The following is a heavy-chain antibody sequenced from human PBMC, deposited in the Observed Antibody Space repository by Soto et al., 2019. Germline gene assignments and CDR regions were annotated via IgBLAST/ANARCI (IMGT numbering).Heavy chain of an antibody. CDR3: AKAFPSYGSGSYAGWLDP. D-gene: IGHD3-10*01. Sequence: GGSLRLSCAASGFTFSSYAMSWVRQAPGKGLEWVSAISGSGGSTYYADSVKGRFTISRDNSKNTLYLQMNSLRAEDTAVYYCAKAFPSYGSGSYAGWLDPWGQGTLVTFSS. J-gene: IGHJ5*02. CDR2: ISGSGGST. CDR1: GFTFSSYA. V-gene: IGHV3-23*01.